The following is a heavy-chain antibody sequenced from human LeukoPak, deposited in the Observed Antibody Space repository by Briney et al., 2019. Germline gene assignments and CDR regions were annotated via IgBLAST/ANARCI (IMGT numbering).Heavy chain of an antibody. CDR3: ARAGRDYDILTGYYMNWFDP. J-gene: IGHJ5*02. CDR1: GGSISSYY. CDR2: IYYSGST. D-gene: IGHD3-9*01. Sequence: SETLSLTCTVSGGSISSYYWSWIRQPPGKGLEWIGYIYYSGSTNYNPSLKSRVTISVDTSKNQFSLKLSSVTAADTAVYYCARAGRDYDILTGYYMNWFDPWGQGTLVTVSS. V-gene: IGHV4-59*01.